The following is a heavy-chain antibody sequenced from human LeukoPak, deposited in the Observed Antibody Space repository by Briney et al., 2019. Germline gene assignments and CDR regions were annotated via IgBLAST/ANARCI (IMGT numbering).Heavy chain of an antibody. D-gene: IGHD6-6*01. J-gene: IGHJ3*02. CDR3: ARSAGRPYDAFDI. V-gene: IGHV4-34*01. CDR1: GFSLSDYG. CDR2: INHSGST. Sequence: GSLRLSCSASGFSLSDYGMSWVRQPPGKGLEWIGEINHSGSTNYNPSLKSRVTISVDTSKNQFSLKLSSVTAADTAVYYCARSAGRPYDAFDIWGQGTMVTVSS.